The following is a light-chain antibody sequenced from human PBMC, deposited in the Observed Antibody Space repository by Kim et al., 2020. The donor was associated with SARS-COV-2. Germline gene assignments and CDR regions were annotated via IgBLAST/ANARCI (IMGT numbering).Light chain of an antibody. CDR1: HSISTY. CDR2: SAS. CDR3: QQTYNAPRT. V-gene: IGKV1-39*01. J-gene: IGKJ4*01. Sequence: ASVGDRVTITCRASHSISTYLNWYQQKPGKVPKLLIYSASSLPSGVPSRFSGGGSGTDFTLTISSLQFEDFATYYCQQTYNAPRTFGGGTKVDIK.